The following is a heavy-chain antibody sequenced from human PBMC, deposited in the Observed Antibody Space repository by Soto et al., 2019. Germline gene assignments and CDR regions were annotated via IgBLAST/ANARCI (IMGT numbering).Heavy chain of an antibody. Sequence: GESLKISCKGFGYSFSSYWISWVRQMPGKGLEWMGRIDPSDAYTNYSPSFQGHVTISTDKSISTAYLQWSSLRASDTAMYYCARRYCGSTSYPSNYYAMDVWGQGTTVTVSS. D-gene: IGHD2-2*01. V-gene: IGHV5-10-1*01. J-gene: IGHJ6*02. CDR1: GYSFSSYW. CDR2: IDPSDAYT. CDR3: ARRYCGSTSYPSNYYAMDV.